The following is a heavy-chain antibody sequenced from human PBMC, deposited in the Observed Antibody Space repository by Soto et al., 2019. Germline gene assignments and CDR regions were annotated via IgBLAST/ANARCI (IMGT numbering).Heavy chain of an antibody. CDR1: GGSISSSSYY. D-gene: IGHD3-16*01. J-gene: IGHJ4*02. V-gene: IGHV4-39*07. CDR3: ARGQGAGRYYFDY. CDR2: INHSGST. Sequence: PSETLSLTCTVSGGSISSSSYYWGWIRQPPGKGLEWIGEINHSGSTNYNPSLTSRVTISVDTSKNQFSLKLSSVTAADTAVYYCARGQGAGRYYFDYWGQGTLVTVSS.